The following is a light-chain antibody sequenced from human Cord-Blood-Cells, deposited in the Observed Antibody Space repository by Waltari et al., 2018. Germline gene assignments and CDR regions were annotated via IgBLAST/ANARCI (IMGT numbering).Light chain of an antibody. Sequence: QSALTQPASVSGSPGQSLTISCTATSSAVGSYNLVSWYQQHPGKAPKLMIYEGSKRPSGVSNRFSGSKSGNTASLTISGLQAEDEADYYCCSYAGSYVFGTGTKVTVL. V-gene: IGLV2-23*01. CDR2: EGS. J-gene: IGLJ1*01. CDR3: CSYAGSYV. CDR1: SSAVGSYNL.